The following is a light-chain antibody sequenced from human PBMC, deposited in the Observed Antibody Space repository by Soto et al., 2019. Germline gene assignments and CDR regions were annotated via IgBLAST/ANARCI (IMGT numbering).Light chain of an antibody. Sequence: QSALTQPASVAGSPGQSITISCTGTSRAVGASYYVSCYQHHPAKATTLMIYEVSTRPSGVSHRFSGSKPGHTASLITYGLQAEDEADYYCSSYPSISTAVFGSGPTAPVL. V-gene: IGLV2-14*01. J-gene: IGLJ1*01. CDR2: EVS. CDR1: SRAVGASYY. CDR3: SSYPSISTAV.